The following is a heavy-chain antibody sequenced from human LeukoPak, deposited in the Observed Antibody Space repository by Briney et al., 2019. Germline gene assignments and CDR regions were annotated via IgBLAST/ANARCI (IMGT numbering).Heavy chain of an antibody. Sequence: SETLSLTCTVSGGSISSYYWSWTRQPPGKGLEWIGYIYYSGSTNYNPSLKSRVTISVDTSKNQFSLKLSSVTAADTAVYYCARHEYFNYYMDVWGKGTTVTVS. CDR3: ARHEYFNYYMDV. CDR2: IYYSGST. D-gene: IGHD2/OR15-2a*01. J-gene: IGHJ6*03. CDR1: GGSISSYY. V-gene: IGHV4-59*08.